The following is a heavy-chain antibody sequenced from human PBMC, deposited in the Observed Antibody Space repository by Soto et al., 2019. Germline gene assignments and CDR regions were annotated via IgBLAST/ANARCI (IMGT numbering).Heavy chain of an antibody. CDR1: GYTFTSYG. CDR3: ARDSPRRKTGTTSGY. V-gene: IGHV1-18*01. J-gene: IGHJ4*02. D-gene: IGHD1-7*01. CDR2: ISAYNGNT. Sequence: QVQLVQSGAEVKNPGASVKVSCKASGYTFTSYGISWVRQAPGQGLEWMGWISAYNGNTNYAQKLQGRVTMTTDTSTSTAYMELRSLGSDDTAVYYCARDSPRRKTGTTSGYWGQGTLVTVSS.